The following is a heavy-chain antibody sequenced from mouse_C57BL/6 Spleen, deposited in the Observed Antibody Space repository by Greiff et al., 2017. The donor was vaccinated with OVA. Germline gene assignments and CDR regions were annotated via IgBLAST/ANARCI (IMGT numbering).Heavy chain of an antibody. Sequence: EVKLVESGGGLVKPGGSLKLSCAASGFTFSDYGMHWVRQAPEKGLEWVAYISSGSSTIYYADTVKGRFTISRDNDKNTLVLQMTSLRSEDTAMYYCARPDDYAWFAYWGQGTLVTVSA. CDR1: GFTFSDYG. CDR2: ISSGSSTI. D-gene: IGHD2-4*01. CDR3: ARPDDYAWFAY. V-gene: IGHV5-17*01. J-gene: IGHJ3*01.